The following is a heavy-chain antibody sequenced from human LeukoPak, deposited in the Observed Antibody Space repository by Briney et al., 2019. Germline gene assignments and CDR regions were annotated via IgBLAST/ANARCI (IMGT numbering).Heavy chain of an antibody. CDR1: XGXFSGYY. V-gene: IGHV4-34*01. J-gene: IGHJ5*02. Sequence: SEXXXLTCXXXXGXFSGYYWXWIRQPPGKGLEWIGEINHSGSTNYNPSLKSRVTISVDTSKNQFSLKLSSVTAADTAVYYCARGGRFRLVLWFDPWGQGTLVTVSS. D-gene: IGHD2-8*01. CDR2: INHSGST. CDR3: ARGGRFRLVLWFDP.